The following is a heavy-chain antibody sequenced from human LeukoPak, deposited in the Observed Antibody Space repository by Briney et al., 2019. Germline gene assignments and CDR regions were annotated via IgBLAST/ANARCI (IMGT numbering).Heavy chain of an antibody. CDR1: GYTFTGYY. CDR3: ARVVVGATTFGY. Sequence: ASVKVSCKASGYTFTGYYMHWVRQAPGQGLEWMGWINPNSGGTNYAQKFQGRVTMTRDTSISTAYMELSRLRFDDTAVYYCARVVVGATTFGYWGQGTLVTVSS. D-gene: IGHD1-26*01. V-gene: IGHV1-2*02. CDR2: INPNSGGT. J-gene: IGHJ4*02.